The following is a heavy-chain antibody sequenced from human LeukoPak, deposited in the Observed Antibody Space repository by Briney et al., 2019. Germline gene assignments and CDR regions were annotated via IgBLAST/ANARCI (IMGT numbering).Heavy chain of an antibody. Sequence: ASVRVSCKPSRYTFTTYDINWVRQSTGQGLEWRGWMNPNSGNTGYAQKFQGRVTMTRDTSISTAYMELSSLRSEDTAVYYCARGPPRYSSSWYPRGWFDPWGQGTLVTVSS. CDR1: RYTFTTYD. D-gene: IGHD6-13*01. V-gene: IGHV1-8*01. J-gene: IGHJ5*02. CDR2: MNPNSGNT. CDR3: ARGPPRYSSSWYPRGWFDP.